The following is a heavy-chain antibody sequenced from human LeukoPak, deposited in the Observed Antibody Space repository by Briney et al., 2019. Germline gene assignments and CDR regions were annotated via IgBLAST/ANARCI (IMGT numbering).Heavy chain of an antibody. J-gene: IGHJ5*02. D-gene: IGHD2-2*01. CDR1: GGSISSGSYY. V-gene: IGHV4-61*02. CDR2: IYTSGST. CDR3: ARGSPMPLLWAFDP. Sequence: SETLSLTCAVSGGSISSGSYYWSWIRQPAGKGLEWIGRIYTSGSTNYNPSLKSRVTISVDTSKNQFSLKLSSVTAADTAVYYCARGSPMPLLWAFDPWGQGTLVTVSS.